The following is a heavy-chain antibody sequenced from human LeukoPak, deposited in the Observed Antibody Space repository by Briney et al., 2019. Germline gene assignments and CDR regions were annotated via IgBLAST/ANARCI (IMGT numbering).Heavy chain of an antibody. V-gene: IGHV4-4*07. Sequence: PSETLSLTCNVSGASINTCYWSWIRQSAGGGLEFIGRVYTSGSPDYNPSLKSRVAMSADTSKNQFSLKLRSVTAADTALYFCARVGGPVPAALEDAFDLWGQGILVTVSS. CDR2: VYTSGSP. J-gene: IGHJ3*01. CDR1: GASINTCY. D-gene: IGHD6-6*01. CDR3: ARVGGPVPAALEDAFDL.